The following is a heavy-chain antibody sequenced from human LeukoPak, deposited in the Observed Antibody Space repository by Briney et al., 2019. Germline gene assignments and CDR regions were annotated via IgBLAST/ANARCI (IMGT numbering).Heavy chain of an antibody. CDR1: GYTFTSYY. CDR3: AREGSSSWYRGWFDP. D-gene: IGHD6-13*01. V-gene: IGHV1-46*01. Sequence: GASVKVSCKASGYTFTSYYMHWVRQAPGQGLEWMGIINPSGGSTSYAQKFQGRATMTRDTSTSTVYMELSSLRSEDTAVYYCAREGSSSWYRGWFDPWGQGTLVTVSS. J-gene: IGHJ5*02. CDR2: INPSGGST.